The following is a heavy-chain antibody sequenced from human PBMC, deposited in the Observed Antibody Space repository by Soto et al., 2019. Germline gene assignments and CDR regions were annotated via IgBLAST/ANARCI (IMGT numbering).Heavy chain of an antibody. V-gene: IGHV4-34*01. CDR2: INHSGST. Sequence: SETLSLTCAVYGGSFSGYYWSWIRQPPGKGLEWIGEINHSGSTNYNPSLKSRVTISVDTSKNQFSLKLSSVTAADTAVYYCASGSSSLVGLWGQGSLVTGSS. CDR3: ASGSSSLVGL. CDR1: GGSFSGYY. D-gene: IGHD6-13*01. J-gene: IGHJ1*01.